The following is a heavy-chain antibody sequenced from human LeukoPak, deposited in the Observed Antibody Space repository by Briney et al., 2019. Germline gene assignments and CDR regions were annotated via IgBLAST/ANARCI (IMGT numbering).Heavy chain of an antibody. V-gene: IGHV3-9*01. CDR3: AKDGRRYYDSSGYYFYYYYMDV. Sequence: PGRSLRLSCAASGFTFDDYAMHWVRQAPGKGLEWVSGISWNSGSIGYADSVKGRFTISRDNAKNSLYLQMNSLRAEDTALYYCAKDGRRYYDSSGYYFYYYYMDVWGKGTTVTVSS. CDR2: ISWNSGSI. D-gene: IGHD3-22*01. J-gene: IGHJ6*03. CDR1: GFTFDDYA.